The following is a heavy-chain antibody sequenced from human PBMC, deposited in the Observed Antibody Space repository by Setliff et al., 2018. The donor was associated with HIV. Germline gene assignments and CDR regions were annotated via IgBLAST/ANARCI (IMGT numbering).Heavy chain of an antibody. CDR3: ARDLPELTGRSFDP. D-gene: IGHD7-27*01. Sequence: PSETLSLTCNVSGGSISGYFWTWIRQPAGKGLEWIGRIYTSGSTNYNPSLKSRLSMSIDTSKNQFSLRLTSVTAADAAVYYCARDLPELTGRSFDPWGQGIQVTVSS. V-gene: IGHV4-4*07. CDR1: GGSISGYF. J-gene: IGHJ5*02. CDR2: IYTSGST.